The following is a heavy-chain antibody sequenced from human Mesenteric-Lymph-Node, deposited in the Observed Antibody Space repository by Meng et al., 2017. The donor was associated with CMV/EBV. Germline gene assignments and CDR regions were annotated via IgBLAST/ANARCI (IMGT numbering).Heavy chain of an antibody. D-gene: IGHD3-10*01. CDR3: AREITMVRGGAE. CDR2: ITSSGNYM. V-gene: IGHV3-21*01. J-gene: IGHJ4*02. Sequence: GESLKISCAASGFTFSSFSMNWVRQAPGKGLEWVSSITSSGNYMYYADSVKGRFTISRDSARDSLYLQMNSLRVEDTAVYYCAREITMVRGGAEWGQGTLVTVSS. CDR1: GFTFSSFS.